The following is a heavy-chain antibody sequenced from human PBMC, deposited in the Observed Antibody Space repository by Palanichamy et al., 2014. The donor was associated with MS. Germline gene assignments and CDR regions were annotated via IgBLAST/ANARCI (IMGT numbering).Heavy chain of an antibody. CDR3: ARDLGTVVAVVIPTGAFDI. D-gene: IGHD2-21*01. Sequence: QVHLVQSGAEVKKPGSSVKVSCKASGGTFSVYSISWVRQAPGQGLEWMGRITPSHDTTNYAQKFEGRVTVTADKSTNTAYMELSSLRSEDTAVYYCARDLGTVVAVVIPTGAFDIWGQGTVVSVSS. V-gene: IGHV1-69*04. CDR1: GGTFSVYS. CDR2: ITPSHDTT. J-gene: IGHJ3*02.